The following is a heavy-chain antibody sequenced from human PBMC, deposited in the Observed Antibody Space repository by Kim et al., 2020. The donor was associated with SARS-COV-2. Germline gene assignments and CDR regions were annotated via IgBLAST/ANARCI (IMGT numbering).Heavy chain of an antibody. CDR1: GFTFSSYA. CDR3: ARDSPPLYGSGSYYLFYYYYGMDV. Sequence: GGSLRLSCAASGFTFSSYAMHWVRQAPGKGLEWVAVISYDGSNKYYADSVKGRFTISRDNSKNTLYLQMNSLRAEDTAVYYCARDSPPLYGSGSYYLFYYYYGMDVWGQGTTVTVSS. V-gene: IGHV3-30*04. J-gene: IGHJ6*02. CDR2: ISYDGSNK. D-gene: IGHD3-10*01.